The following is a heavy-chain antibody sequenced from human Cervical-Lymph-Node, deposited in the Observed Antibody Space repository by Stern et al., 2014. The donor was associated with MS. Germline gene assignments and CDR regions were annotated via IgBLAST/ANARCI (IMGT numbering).Heavy chain of an antibody. CDR1: GDTFRTYA. V-gene: IGHV1-69*13. Sequence: VQLVQSGSEVKKPGSSVKVSCKASGDTFRTYAFSWVRQAPGQGLEWMGGIIPVFDTVDYAQKVRGRVTITADESTTTAYMEVRSLTSEDTAVYYCARGGRSSSYFCPDYWGQGTLVTVSS. D-gene: IGHD6-13*01. CDR2: IIPVFDTV. J-gene: IGHJ4*02. CDR3: ARGGRSSSYFCPDY.